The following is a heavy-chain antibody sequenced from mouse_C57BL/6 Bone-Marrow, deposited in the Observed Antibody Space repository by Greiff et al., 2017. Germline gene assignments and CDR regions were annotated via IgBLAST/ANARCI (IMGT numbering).Heavy chain of an antibody. D-gene: IGHD1-1*01. Sequence: QVQLQQPGAELVKPGASVKMSCKASGYTFTSYWITWVKQRPGQGLEWIGDIYPGSGSTNYNEKFKSKATLTVDTSSSTAYMQLSSLTSEDSAVYYCARWGTTVVPYFDYWGQGTTLTVSA. CDR1: GYTFTSYW. CDR2: IYPGSGST. V-gene: IGHV1-55*01. CDR3: ARWGTTVVPYFDY. J-gene: IGHJ2*01.